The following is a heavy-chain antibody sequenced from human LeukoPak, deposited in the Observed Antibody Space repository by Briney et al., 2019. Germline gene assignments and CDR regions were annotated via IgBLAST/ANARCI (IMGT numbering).Heavy chain of an antibody. CDR2: MNPKSGYT. CDR1: GYTFTSYD. CDR3: ARVAGDADY. Sequence: ASVKVSCKTSGYTFTSYDINWARQATGQGLEWMGWMNPKSGYTGSTQKFQGRVTMTRDASISTAYMELSSLRSDDTAVYYCARVAGDADYWGQGTLVTVSS. D-gene: IGHD6-19*01. V-gene: IGHV1-8*01. J-gene: IGHJ4*02.